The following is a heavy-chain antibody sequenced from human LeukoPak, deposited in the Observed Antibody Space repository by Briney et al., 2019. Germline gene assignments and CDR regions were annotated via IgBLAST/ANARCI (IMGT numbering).Heavy chain of an antibody. D-gene: IGHD6-19*01. V-gene: IGHV1-18*01. CDR1: GYTLTSCG. CDR3: ARDQQWLDPARHGFDY. CDR2: ISTYSGKT. J-gene: IGHJ4*02. Sequence: ASVKVSCKASGYTLTSCGISWVRQARGQGLEWMGWISTYSGKTNYAQKYQGRVTMTTDTSTSTAYMELRSLRSDDTAVYYCARDQQWLDPARHGFDYWGQGTLVTVSS.